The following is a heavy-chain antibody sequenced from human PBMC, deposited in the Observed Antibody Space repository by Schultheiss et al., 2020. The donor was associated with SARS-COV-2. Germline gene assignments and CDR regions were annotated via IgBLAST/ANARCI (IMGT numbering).Heavy chain of an antibody. V-gene: IGHV3-30*04. CDR1: GFTFSSYA. CDR3: ASLDDYGDQAYYYYGMDV. D-gene: IGHD4-17*01. Sequence: GESLKISCAASGFTFSSYAMSWVRQAPGKGLEWVAVISYDGSNKYYADSVKGRFTISRDNSKNTLYLQMNSLRAEDTAVYYCASLDDYGDQAYYYYGMDVWGQGTTVTVSS. J-gene: IGHJ6*02. CDR2: ISYDGSNK.